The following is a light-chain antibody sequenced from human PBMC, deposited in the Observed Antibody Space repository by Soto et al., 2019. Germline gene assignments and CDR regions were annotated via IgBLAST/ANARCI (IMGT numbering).Light chain of an antibody. CDR1: QDIDNS. CDR3: QQHDGRPTMT. V-gene: IGKV1-33*01. J-gene: IGKJ5*01. Sequence: IQLTQSPSSLSASVGETVTITCRASQDIDNSLNWYQHQPGKAPKLLIYAVSFLETGVPSRFSGRGSGTVFSLTINSLQADDFATYYCQQHDGRPTMTFGSGTRLDIK. CDR2: AVS.